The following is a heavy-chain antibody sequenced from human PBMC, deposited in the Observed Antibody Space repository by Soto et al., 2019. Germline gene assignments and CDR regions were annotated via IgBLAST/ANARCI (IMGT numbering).Heavy chain of an antibody. CDR1: GFTFSSYA. V-gene: IGHV3-23*01. J-gene: IGHJ6*02. Sequence: EVQLLESGGGLVQPGGSLRLSCAASGFTFSSYAMSWVRQAPGKGLEWVSAISGSGGSTYYADSVKGRFTISRDNSKNTLYLQMNSLRAEDTAVYYCAKGVTIFGVVTGPPDYYNGMDVWGQGTTVTVSS. CDR3: AKGVTIFGVVTGPPDYYNGMDV. D-gene: IGHD3-3*01. CDR2: ISGSGGST.